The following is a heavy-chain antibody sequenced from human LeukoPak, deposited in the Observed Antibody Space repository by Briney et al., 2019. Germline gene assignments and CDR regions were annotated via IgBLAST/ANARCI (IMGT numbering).Heavy chain of an antibody. V-gene: IGHV3-64D*06. D-gene: IGHD2-21*02. CDR3: AKDLRAYCGGDCYSDFDY. J-gene: IGHJ4*02. CDR1: GLTFSDYA. CDR2: ISSNGGST. Sequence: PGGSLRLSCSVSGLTFSDYAMHWVRQAPGKGLEYVSAISSNGGSTYYADSVKGRFTISRDNSKNTLYLQMSSLRAEDTAVYYCAKDLRAYCGGDCYSDFDYWGQGTLVTVSS.